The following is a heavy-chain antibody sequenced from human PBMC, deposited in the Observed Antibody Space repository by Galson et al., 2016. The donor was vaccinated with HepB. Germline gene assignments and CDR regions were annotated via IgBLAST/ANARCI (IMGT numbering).Heavy chain of an antibody. CDR1: GDSVSSNSAA. Sequence: CAISGDSVSSNSAAWNWFRQSTSRGLEWLGRTYYRSKWYNDYRLSLKTRININADTSRNEVSLQLKSVTLEDTAVYYCARARSRGWSDAFYYWGQGTLVTISS. J-gene: IGHJ4*02. CDR3: ARARSRGWSDAFYY. CDR2: TYYRSKWYN. V-gene: IGHV6-1*01. D-gene: IGHD6-19*01.